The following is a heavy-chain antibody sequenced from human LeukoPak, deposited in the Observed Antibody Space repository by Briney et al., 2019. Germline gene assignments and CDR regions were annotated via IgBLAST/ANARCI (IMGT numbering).Heavy chain of an antibody. Sequence: PGGSLRLSCAASGFTLDDYAMSWVRQAPGKGLEWVSGINWNGGSTGYADSVKGRFTISRDNAKNSLFLQMNSLKAEDSALYYCARLFCGGDCFSVDYFYHYGTDVWGQGTTVTVSS. V-gene: IGHV3-20*04. CDR1: GFTLDDYA. D-gene: IGHD2-21*02. CDR3: ARLFCGGDCFSVDYFYHYGTDV. CDR2: INWNGGST. J-gene: IGHJ6*02.